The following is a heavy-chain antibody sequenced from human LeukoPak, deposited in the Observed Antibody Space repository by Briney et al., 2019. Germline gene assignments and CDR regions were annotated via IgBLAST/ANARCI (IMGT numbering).Heavy chain of an antibody. V-gene: IGHV3-23*01. J-gene: IGHJ4*02. CDR1: GFTFSSYP. CDR3: ARKQGIGPAPLEH. D-gene: IGHD3-3*02. CDR2: ISDTGGST. Sequence: GGPLRLSCAPSGFTFSSYPMSWVREAPGKAVEWVSTISDTGGSTFYADSVKGRFTISRDSYKNTLYLQMNTLRAEDRAIYYCARKQGIGPAPLEHWGQGTLVTLPS.